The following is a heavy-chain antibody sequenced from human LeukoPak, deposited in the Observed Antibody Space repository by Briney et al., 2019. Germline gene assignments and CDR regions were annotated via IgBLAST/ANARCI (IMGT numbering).Heavy chain of an antibody. CDR2: IYTSGST. D-gene: IGHD2-15*01. CDR3: ARDSAGRDRGFDY. J-gene: IGHJ4*02. Sequence: PSGTLSLTCAVSGGSISSGSYYWSWIRQPAGKGLEWIGRIYTSGSTNYNPSLKSRVTMSVDTSKNQFSLKLSSVTAADTAVYYCARDSAGRDRGFDYWGQGTLVTVSS. V-gene: IGHV4-61*02. CDR1: GGSISSGSYY.